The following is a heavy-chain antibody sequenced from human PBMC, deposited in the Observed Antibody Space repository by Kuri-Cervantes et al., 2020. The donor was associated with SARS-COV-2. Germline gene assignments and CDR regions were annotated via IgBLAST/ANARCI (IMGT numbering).Heavy chain of an antibody. CDR2: ISGSAGRT. CDR3: AKEIRLYYYMDV. CDR1: GFNFNTYG. J-gene: IGHJ6*03. Sequence: GGSLRLSCTVSGFNFNTYGMNWVRQTPGKGLEWISVISGSAGRTYYADSVKGRFTVSKDNFRNTLYLQMNSLRAEDTAVYYCAKEIRLYYYMDVWGKGTTVTVSS. V-gene: IGHV3-23*01. D-gene: IGHD6-19*01.